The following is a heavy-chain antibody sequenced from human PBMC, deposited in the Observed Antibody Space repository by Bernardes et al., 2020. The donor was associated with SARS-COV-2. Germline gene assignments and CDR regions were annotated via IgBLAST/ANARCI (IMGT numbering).Heavy chain of an antibody. CDR1: GFTFSSYS. CDR3: ARYSLYYYYYGMDV. D-gene: IGHD2-21*01. CDR2: ISSSSSTI. J-gene: IGHJ6*02. V-gene: IGHV3-48*02. Sequence: GGSLRLCCAASGFTFSSYSMNWVRQAPGKGLEWVSYISSSSSTIYYADSVKGRFTISRDNAKNSLYLQMNSLRDEDTAVYYCARYSLYYYYYGMDVWGQGTTVTVSS.